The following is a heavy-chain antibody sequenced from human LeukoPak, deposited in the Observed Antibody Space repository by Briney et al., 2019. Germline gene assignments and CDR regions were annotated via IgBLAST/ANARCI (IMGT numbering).Heavy chain of an antibody. CDR3: ARDHAGGDYVGYFDY. V-gene: IGHV3-21*01. CDR2: IGSSSSYI. D-gene: IGHD4-17*01. CDR1: GFTFSSYS. Sequence: GRSLRLSCAASGFTFSSYSMNWVRQAPGKGLEWVSSIGSSSSYIYYADSGKGRFTIPRDNAKNSLYLQMNSLRAEDTAVYYCARDHAGGDYVGYFDYWGQGTLVTVSS. J-gene: IGHJ4*02.